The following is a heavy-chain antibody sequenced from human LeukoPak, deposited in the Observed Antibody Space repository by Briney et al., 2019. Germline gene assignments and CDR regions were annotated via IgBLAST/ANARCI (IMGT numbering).Heavy chain of an antibody. D-gene: IGHD6-19*01. CDR3: ARIPYSSSLTDAFDI. Sequence: PGGSLRLSCAASGFTFSDAWMTWVRQAPGKGLEWVSFISSSSTYIYYADSMKGRFTISRDNAKNSLFLQMNSLRGEDTAVYYCARIPYSSSLTDAFDIWGQGTMVTVYS. V-gene: IGHV3-21*01. J-gene: IGHJ3*02. CDR2: ISSSSTYI. CDR1: GFTFSDAW.